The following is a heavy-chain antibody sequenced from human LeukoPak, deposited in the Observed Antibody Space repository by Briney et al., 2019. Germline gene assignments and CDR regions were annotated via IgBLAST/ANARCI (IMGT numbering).Heavy chain of an antibody. CDR2: ISGSGGST. D-gene: IGHD5-12*01. CDR3: AKDQDLVIVATNFDY. J-gene: IGHJ4*02. Sequence: GGSLRLSCAASGFTFSRNAMNWVRQAPGKGLEWVSAISGSGGSTYYADSVKGRFTISRDNSKNTLYLQMNSLRAEDTAVYYCAKDQDLVIVATNFDYWGQGTLVTVSS. V-gene: IGHV3-23*01. CDR1: GFTFSRNA.